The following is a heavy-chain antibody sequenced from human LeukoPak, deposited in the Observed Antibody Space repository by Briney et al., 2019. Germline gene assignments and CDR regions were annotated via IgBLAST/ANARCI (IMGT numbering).Heavy chain of an antibody. CDR3: ARQYSSSWIDY. CDR2: IYPGDSDT. Sequence: GESLKISCKGSGYSFSGYWIGWVRQMPGKGLEWMGIIYPGDSDTRHSPSFQGQVTISADKSISTAYLQWSSLKASDTAMYYCARQYSSSWIDYWGQGTLVTVSS. J-gene: IGHJ4*02. CDR1: GYSFSGYW. D-gene: IGHD6-13*01. V-gene: IGHV5-51*01.